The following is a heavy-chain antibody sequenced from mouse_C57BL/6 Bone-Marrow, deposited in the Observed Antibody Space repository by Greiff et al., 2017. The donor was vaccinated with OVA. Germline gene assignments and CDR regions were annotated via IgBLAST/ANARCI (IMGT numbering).Heavy chain of an antibody. Sequence: QVQLKESGAELARPGASVKLSCKASGYTFTSYGISWVKQRTGQGLEWIGEIYPRSGNTYYNEKFKGKATLTADKSSSTAYMELRSLTSEDSAVYFCAGYDYDGEAWFAYWGQGTLVTVSA. J-gene: IGHJ3*01. CDR1: GYTFTSYG. D-gene: IGHD2-4*01. CDR3: AGYDYDGEAWFAY. V-gene: IGHV1-81*01. CDR2: IYPRSGNT.